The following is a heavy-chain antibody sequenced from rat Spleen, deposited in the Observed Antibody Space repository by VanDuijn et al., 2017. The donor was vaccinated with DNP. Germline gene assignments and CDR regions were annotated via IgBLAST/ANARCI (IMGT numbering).Heavy chain of an antibody. J-gene: IGHJ3*01. V-gene: IGHV5S10*01. CDR1: GFKLNDYW. Sequence: EVQVVESGGGLVQPGRSLKLSCAASGFKLNDYWMGWVRQSPKKGLEWVATIMFDGITTFYRDSVKGRFTISRDNAKSILYLQMDSLRSEDTATYYCATHLGAPFAYWGQGTLVTVSS. CDR3: ATHLGAPFAY. CDR2: IMFDGITT. D-gene: IGHD5-1*01.